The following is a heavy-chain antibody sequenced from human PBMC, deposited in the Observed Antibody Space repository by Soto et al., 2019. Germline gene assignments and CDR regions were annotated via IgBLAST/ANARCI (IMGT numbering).Heavy chain of an antibody. J-gene: IGHJ6*02. CDR3: AAEGLPDYYYYGMDV. V-gene: IGHV1-58*01. Sequence: SVKVSCKASGFTFTSSAVQWVRQARGQRLEWIGWIVVGSGNTNYAQKFQERVTITRDMSTSTAYMELSSLRSEDTAVYYCAAEGLPDYYYYGMDVWGQGTTVTVSS. CDR1: GFTFTSSA. D-gene: IGHD5-12*01. CDR2: IVVGSGNT.